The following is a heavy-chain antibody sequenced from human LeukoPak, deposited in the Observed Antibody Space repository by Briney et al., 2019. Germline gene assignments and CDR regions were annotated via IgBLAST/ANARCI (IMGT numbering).Heavy chain of an antibody. CDR2: IYTIGST. CDR1: GGSISIYY. D-gene: IGHD2-15*01. V-gene: IGHV4-4*07. Sequence: SQTMSLTSLVSGGSISIYYWSWIRQPAGKLLEWIGRIYTIGSTNYNPSLRSRVTMSRDPDKNQYCVKQSYVTAADRVVYYCGRGRGGSGSFEYWGQGTLVTVFS. CDR3: GRGRGGSGSFEY. J-gene: IGHJ4*02.